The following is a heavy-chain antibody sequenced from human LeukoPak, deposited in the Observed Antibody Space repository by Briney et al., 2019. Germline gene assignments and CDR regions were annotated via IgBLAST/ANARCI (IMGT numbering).Heavy chain of an antibody. D-gene: IGHD1-26*01. CDR1: GFTFSNYA. CDR2: ISGSDGST. J-gene: IGHJ4*02. CDR3: AEDPYSGSYEY. Sequence: GGSLRLSCAASGFTFSNYAMSWVRQAPGKGLEWVSVISGSDGSTYYADSVKGRFTISRDNSKNTLYLQMNTLRAEDTAVYYCAEDPYSGSYEYWGQGTLVTVSS. V-gene: IGHV3-23*01.